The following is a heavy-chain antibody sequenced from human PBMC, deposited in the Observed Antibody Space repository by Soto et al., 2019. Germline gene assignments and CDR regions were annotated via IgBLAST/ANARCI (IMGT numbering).Heavy chain of an antibody. J-gene: IGHJ5*02. CDR3: ARELEENWFDP. Sequence: SVKVACKASGGTFSSYAISWVRQAPGQGLEWMGGIIPIFGTANYAQRFQGRVTITADKSTSTAYMELSSLRSEDTAVYYCARELEENWFDPWGQGTLVTVSS. D-gene: IGHD1-1*01. V-gene: IGHV1-69*06. CDR2: IIPIFGTA. CDR1: GGTFSSYA.